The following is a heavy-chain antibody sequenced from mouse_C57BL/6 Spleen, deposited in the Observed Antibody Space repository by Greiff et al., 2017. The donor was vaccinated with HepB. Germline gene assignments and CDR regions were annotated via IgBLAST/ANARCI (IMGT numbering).Heavy chain of an antibody. D-gene: IGHD1-1*01. J-gene: IGHJ1*03. CDR2: IYPGSGNT. Sequence: QVQLQQSGAELVRPGASVKLSCKASGYTFTDYYINWVKRRPGQGLEWIARIYPGSGNTYYNEKFKGKATLTAEKSSSTAYMQLSSLTSEDSAVYFCARSYYGSIYGGYFDVWGTGTTVTVSS. V-gene: IGHV1-76*01. CDR3: ARSYYGSIYGGYFDV. CDR1: GYTFTDYY.